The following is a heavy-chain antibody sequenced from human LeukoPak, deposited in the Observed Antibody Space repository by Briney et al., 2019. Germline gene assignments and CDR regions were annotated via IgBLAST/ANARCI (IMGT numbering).Heavy chain of an antibody. J-gene: IGHJ4*02. CDR2: ISSSGGST. V-gene: IGHV3-23*01. CDR1: GFTFSSYA. CDR3: AKGVQLGGYYFDY. D-gene: IGHD1-1*01. Sequence: GGSLRLSCAASGFTFSSYAMSWVRQAPGKGLEWVSAISSSGGSTYYADSVKGRFTISRDTSKNTLDLQMNSLRAEDTAVYYCAKGVQLGGYYFDYWGQGTLVTVSS.